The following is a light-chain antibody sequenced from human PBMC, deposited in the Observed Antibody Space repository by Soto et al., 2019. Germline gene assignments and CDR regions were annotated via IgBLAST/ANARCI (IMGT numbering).Light chain of an antibody. CDR1: QNINSW. V-gene: IGKV1-5*03. CDR2: KAS. CDR3: QQYRSYWT. Sequence: DIQMTQSPSTLSASLGDRVTISCRASQNINSWLAWYQQKPGKAPHLLIYKASNLQSGVPSRFSGSGSGTEFTLTISSLQPDDFATYYCQQYRSYWTFGQGTKVDIK. J-gene: IGKJ1*01.